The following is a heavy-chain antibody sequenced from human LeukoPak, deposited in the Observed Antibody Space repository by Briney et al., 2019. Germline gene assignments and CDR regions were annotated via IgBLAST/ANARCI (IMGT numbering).Heavy chain of an antibody. CDR2: LYTTGST. CDR1: GGSISNSY. D-gene: IGHD5-24*01. J-gene: IGHJ4*02. CDR3: ASLGYNYYFDY. Sequence: PSETLSPTCTVSGGSISNSYWSWIRQPAGKGLEWIGRLYTTGSTNYNPSLKSRVTMSLDTSKKQCSLKLSSVTAADTAVYYCASLGYNYYFDYWGQGTLVTVSS. V-gene: IGHV4-4*07.